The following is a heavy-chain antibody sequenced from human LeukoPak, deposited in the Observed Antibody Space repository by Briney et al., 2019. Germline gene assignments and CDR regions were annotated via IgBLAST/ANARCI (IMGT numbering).Heavy chain of an antibody. CDR1: GFTFSSYA. V-gene: IGHV3-30-3*01. CDR2: ISYDGSNK. J-gene: IGHJ4*02. Sequence: GGSLRLSCAASGFTFSSYAMHWVRQAPGKGLEWVAVISYDGSNKYYADSVKGRFTISRDNSKNTLYLQMNSLRAEDTAVYYCAKDDVDTAMVPFRYWGQGTLVTVSS. D-gene: IGHD5-18*01. CDR3: AKDDVDTAMVPFRY.